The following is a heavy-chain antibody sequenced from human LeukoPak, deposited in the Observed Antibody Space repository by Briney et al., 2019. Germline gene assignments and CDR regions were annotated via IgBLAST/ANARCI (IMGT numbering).Heavy chain of an antibody. V-gene: IGHV3-9*01. D-gene: IGHD6-19*01. CDR1: GFTFDDYA. CDR3: AKDRYEQWLVFDY. Sequence: PGGSLRLSRAASGFTFDDYAMHWVRQAPGKGLEWVSGISWNSGSIGYAGSVKGRFTISRDNAKNSLYLQMNSLRAEDTALYYCAKDRYEQWLVFDYWGQGTLVTVSS. J-gene: IGHJ4*02. CDR2: ISWNSGSI.